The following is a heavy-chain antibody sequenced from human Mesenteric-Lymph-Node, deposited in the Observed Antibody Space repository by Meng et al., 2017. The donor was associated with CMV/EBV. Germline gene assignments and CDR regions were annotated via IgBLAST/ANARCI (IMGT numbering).Heavy chain of an antibody. CDR1: GYTFTGYY. Sequence: ASVKVSCKASGYTFTGYYMHWVRQAPGQGLEWMGWINPNSGGTNYAQKFRGRVTMTRDTSISTAYMELSRLRSDDTAVYYCARQRITIFGVVEEYGMDVWGQGTTVTVSS. J-gene: IGHJ6*02. D-gene: IGHD3-3*01. CDR3: ARQRITIFGVVEEYGMDV. V-gene: IGHV1-2*02. CDR2: INPNSGGT.